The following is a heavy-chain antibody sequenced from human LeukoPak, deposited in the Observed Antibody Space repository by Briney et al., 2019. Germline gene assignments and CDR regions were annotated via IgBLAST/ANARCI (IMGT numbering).Heavy chain of an antibody. J-gene: IGHJ6*03. Sequence: SETLSLTCTVSGGSISSYYWSWIRQPPGKGLEWIGYIYYTGSTYYNPSLKSRVTISVDTSKNQVSLKLRSVTAADTAVYHCARDWSSSSYSYYYYYMDVWGKGTTVTVSS. V-gene: IGHV4-59*12. CDR2: IYYTGST. D-gene: IGHD6-6*01. CDR1: GGSISSYY. CDR3: ARDWSSSSYSYYYYYMDV.